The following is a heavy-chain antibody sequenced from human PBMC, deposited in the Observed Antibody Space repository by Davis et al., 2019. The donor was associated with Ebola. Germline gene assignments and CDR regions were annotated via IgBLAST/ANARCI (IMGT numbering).Heavy chain of an antibody. CDR2: IYYSGST. J-gene: IGHJ4*02. D-gene: IGHD3-10*01. V-gene: IGHV4-39*07. Sequence: GSLRLSCTVSGGSISSSSYYWGWIRQPPGKGLEWIGSIYYSGSTYYNPSLKSRVTISVDTSKNQFSLKLSSVTAADTAVYYCARDRSPPSGPFDFWGQGTLVTVSS. CDR3: ARDRSPPSGPFDF. CDR1: GGSISSSSYY.